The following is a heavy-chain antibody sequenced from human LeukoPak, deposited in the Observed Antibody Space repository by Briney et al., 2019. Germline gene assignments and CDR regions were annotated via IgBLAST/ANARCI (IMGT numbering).Heavy chain of an antibody. CDR2: IYISGTT. J-gene: IGHJ5*02. V-gene: IGHV4-4*07. CDR3: ARERTSCTKGVCRTPRWFDP. Sequence: SETLSLTCTVSGGSISTYYWTWIRQPAGKGLEWIGHIYISGTTNYSPSLKSRVTMSVDTSKNQFSLKLSSVTAADTAVYYCARERTSCTKGVCRTPRWFDPWGQGILVTVSS. D-gene: IGHD2-8*01. CDR1: GGSISTYY.